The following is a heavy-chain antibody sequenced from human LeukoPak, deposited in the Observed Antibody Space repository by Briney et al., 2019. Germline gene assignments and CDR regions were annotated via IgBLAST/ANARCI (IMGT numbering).Heavy chain of an antibody. Sequence: SETLSLTCAVYGGSFSGDYWSGVREPPGKGGGRRGEINQRGSTKYNPSLTSRVTISVHTSNNQFSLKLSPVTAAHTAVYYCARGVNLRTGYTGFDYWGQGTLVTVSS. V-gene: IGHV4-34*01. CDR1: GGSFSGDY. D-gene: IGHD3/OR15-3a*01. CDR2: INQRGST. J-gene: IGHJ4*02. CDR3: ARGVNLRTGYTGFDY.